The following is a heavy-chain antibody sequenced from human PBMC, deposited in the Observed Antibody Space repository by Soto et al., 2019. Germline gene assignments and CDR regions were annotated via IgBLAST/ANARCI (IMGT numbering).Heavy chain of an antibody. CDR2: ISNDGSNI. CDR3: AKVHLGTGWYGAFY. Sequence: QVQLVESGGGVVQPGRSLRLSCAASGFIFSSYGMHWVRQAPGKGLEWVSVISNDGSNIDYVDSVKGRFTISRDNSKNPLDLEMNSLTAEDTAVYYCAKVHLGTGWYGAFYWGQGTLGSVSS. CDR1: GFIFSSYG. J-gene: IGHJ4*02. V-gene: IGHV3-30*18. D-gene: IGHD6-19*01.